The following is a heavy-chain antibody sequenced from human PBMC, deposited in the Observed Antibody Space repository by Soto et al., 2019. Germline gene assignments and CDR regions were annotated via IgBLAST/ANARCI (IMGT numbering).Heavy chain of an antibody. CDR3: ARSPTAVTTPRRDTFDV. Sequence: SETLSLTCTVSGGSISSSTYNWGWIRQPPGKRLEWIGNIYYSGSPYYNPSLKSRVTISVDTSRDQLSLKLSSVTAADTAVYYCARSPTAVTTPRRDTFDVWGQGTMVTVSS. CDR1: GGSISSSTYN. CDR2: IYYSGSP. J-gene: IGHJ3*01. D-gene: IGHD4-17*01. V-gene: IGHV4-39*01.